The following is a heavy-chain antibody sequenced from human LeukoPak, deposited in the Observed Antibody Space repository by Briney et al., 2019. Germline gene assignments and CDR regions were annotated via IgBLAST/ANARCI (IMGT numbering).Heavy chain of an antibody. Sequence: GGSLRLSCAASGFTFSSYAMSWVRQAPGKGLEWVSAISGSGGSTYYADSVKGRFTISRDNAKNTLYLQMNSLRAEDTAVYYCTRGGYYGSTDYWGQGTLVTVSS. D-gene: IGHD3-10*01. CDR1: GFTFSSYA. J-gene: IGHJ4*02. CDR2: ISGSGGST. CDR3: TRGGYYGSTDY. V-gene: IGHV3-23*01.